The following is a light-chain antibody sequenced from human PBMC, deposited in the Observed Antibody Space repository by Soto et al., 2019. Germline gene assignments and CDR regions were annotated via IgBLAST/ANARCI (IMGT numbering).Light chain of an antibody. CDR2: DSS. J-gene: IGKJ2*01. Sequence: EIVLTQSPATLSSSPGERATLSCRASQSISSSLNWYQQKPGQAPTLLIFDSSTRATGIPARFSGSGSGTDFTLTISSLEPEDFAHYYCQHRRSWPYTFGQGTRLEIK. CDR1: QSISSS. CDR3: QHRRSWPYT. V-gene: IGKV3-11*01.